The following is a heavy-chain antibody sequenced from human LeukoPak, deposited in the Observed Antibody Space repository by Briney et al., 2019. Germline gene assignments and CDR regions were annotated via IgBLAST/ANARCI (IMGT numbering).Heavy chain of an antibody. CDR1: GYTFTGYY. CDR2: INSDRGVT. V-gene: IGHV1-2*02. CDR3: ARDLGGMTKNAFDM. Sequence: ASVKVSCKAYGYTFTGYYLHWVRQAPGQGLEWVGWINSDRGVTNCAQKFQGRVTMTRVTSISSAYMELSSLRSDDTAVYYCARDLGGMTKNAFDMWGPGTMVTVSS. D-gene: IGHD2-15*01. J-gene: IGHJ3*02.